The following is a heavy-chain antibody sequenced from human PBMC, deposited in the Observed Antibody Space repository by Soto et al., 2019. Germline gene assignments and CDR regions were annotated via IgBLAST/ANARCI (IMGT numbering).Heavy chain of an antibody. D-gene: IGHD3-10*01. CDR3: ARDSRFGEPSPYYYYGMDV. Sequence: GASVKVSCKASGYTFTSYGISWVRQAPGQGLEWMGWISAYNGNTNYAQKLQGRVTMTTDTSTSTAYMELGSLRSDDTAVYYCARDSRFGEPSPYYYYGMDVWGQGTTVTVSS. CDR1: GYTFTSYG. CDR2: ISAYNGNT. J-gene: IGHJ6*02. V-gene: IGHV1-18*01.